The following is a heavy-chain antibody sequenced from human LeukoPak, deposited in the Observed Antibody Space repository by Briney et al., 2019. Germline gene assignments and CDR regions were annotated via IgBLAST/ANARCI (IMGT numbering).Heavy chain of an antibody. V-gene: IGHV4-34*01. CDR1: GGSFSGYY. D-gene: IGHD4-17*01. CDR3: ARQAGYYGENVSWFDP. J-gene: IGHJ6*04. Sequence: SETLSLTCAVYGGSFSGYYWSWIRQPPGKGLEWIGEINHSGSTNYNPSLKSRVTISVDTSKNQFSLKLSSVTVADTAVYYCARQAGYYGENVSWFDPWGKGTTVTVSS. CDR2: INHSGST.